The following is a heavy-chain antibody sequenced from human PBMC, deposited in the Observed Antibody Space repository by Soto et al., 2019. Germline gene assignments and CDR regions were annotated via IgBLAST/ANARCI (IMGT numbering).Heavy chain of an antibody. CDR3: TRDASRDSSARGWFDP. J-gene: IGHJ5*02. V-gene: IGHV3-21*01. CDR2: ISSNSAYI. CDR1: GFTFRRFT. Sequence: GGSLRLSCAASGFTFRRFTMNWVCQAPGKGLEWVSTISSNSAYIYYTDALRGRFTISRDNTKNSLHLQMNSLRAEDTAVYYCTRDASRDSSARGWFDPWGPGTLVTVSS. D-gene: IGHD6-13*01.